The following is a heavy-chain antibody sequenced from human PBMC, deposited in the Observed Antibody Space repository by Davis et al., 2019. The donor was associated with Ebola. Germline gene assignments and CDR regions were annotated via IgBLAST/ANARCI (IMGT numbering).Heavy chain of an antibody. CDR3: ARESLDYGYPSYGMDV. D-gene: IGHD4-17*01. V-gene: IGHV3-7*01. CDR1: GFTFSNYW. CDR2: IKQDGSEK. J-gene: IGHJ6*04. Sequence: GESLKISCAASGFTFSNYWMSWVRQAPGKGLEWVANIKQDGSEKYYVDSVKGRFTISRDNAKNSLYLQMNSLRAEDTAVYYCARESLDYGYPSYGMDVWGKGTTVTVSS.